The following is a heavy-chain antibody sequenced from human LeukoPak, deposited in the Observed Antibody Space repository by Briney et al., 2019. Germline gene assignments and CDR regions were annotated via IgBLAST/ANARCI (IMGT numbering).Heavy chain of an antibody. D-gene: IGHD6-13*01. J-gene: IGHJ4*02. V-gene: IGHV3-11*01. CDR2: ISNSGSDK. CDR1: GFTFSDYY. CDR3: ARVGIIVAAGTSDY. Sequence: GGSLRLSCAASGFTFSDYYMTWLRLAPGKGLEWVSYISNSGSDKSYADSVKGRFTISRDNARNSLYLQMNSLRAEDTAVYYCARVGIIVAAGTSDYWGQGTLVTVSS.